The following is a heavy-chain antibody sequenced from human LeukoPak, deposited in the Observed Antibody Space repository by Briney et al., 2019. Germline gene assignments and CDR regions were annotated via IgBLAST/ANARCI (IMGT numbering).Heavy chain of an antibody. CDR1: GFTFSSDW. CDR3: VRDTSVTRMDV. V-gene: IGHV3-74*01. CDR2: ITNDASST. J-gene: IGHJ6*04. D-gene: IGHD4-17*01. Sequence: GGSLRLSCAASGFTFSSDWMHWVRQAPGEGLVWVSRITNDASSTSYADSVKGRFTISRDNAKNTLYLEMSSLRAEDTAVYYCVRDTSVTRMDVWGKGTTVTVSS.